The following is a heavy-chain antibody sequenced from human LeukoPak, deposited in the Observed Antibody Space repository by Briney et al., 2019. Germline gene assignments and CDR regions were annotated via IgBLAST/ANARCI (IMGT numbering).Heavy chain of an antibody. V-gene: IGHV3-9*03. Sequence: GGSLRLSCAASEFTFDDYAMHWVRQVPGKGLEWVSGSSSCSDKVGYADSVKGRFTISRDNAKNSLYLQMNSLRVEDMAFYYCVKGSRRDMYTNSRNGAFDIWGQGTMVTVSS. CDR1: EFTFDDYA. J-gene: IGHJ3*02. D-gene: IGHD6-13*01. CDR3: VKGSRRDMYTNSRNGAFDI. CDR2: SSSCSDKV.